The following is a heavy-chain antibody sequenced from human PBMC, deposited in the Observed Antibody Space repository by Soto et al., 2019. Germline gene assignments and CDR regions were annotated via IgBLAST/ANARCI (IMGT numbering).Heavy chain of an antibody. Sequence: SGPTLVNPTQTLTLTCTFSGFSLSTSGMRVNWIRQPPGKALEWLARIDWDDDKFYSTSLKTRPTISKDTSKNQVVLTMTNMDPVDTATYYCARAPPGEDAFDIWGQGTLVTVSS. J-gene: IGHJ3*02. CDR2: IDWDDDK. CDR3: ARAPPGEDAFDI. V-gene: IGHV2-70*04. CDR1: GFSLSTSGMR. D-gene: IGHD3-10*01.